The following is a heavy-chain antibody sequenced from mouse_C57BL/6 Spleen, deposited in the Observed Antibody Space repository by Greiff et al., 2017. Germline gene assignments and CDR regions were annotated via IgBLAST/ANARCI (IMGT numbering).Heavy chain of an antibody. CDR1: GYTFTDYY. CDR3: ARTGGNYDYYFDY. Sequence: VQLKQSGPELVKPGASVKISCKASGYTFTDYYMNWVKQSHGKSLEWIGDINPNNGGTSYNQKFKGKATLTVDKSSSTAYMELRSLTSEDSAVYYCARTGGNYDYYFDYWGQGTTLTVSS. CDR2: INPNNGGT. J-gene: IGHJ2*01. D-gene: IGHD2-1*01. V-gene: IGHV1-26*01.